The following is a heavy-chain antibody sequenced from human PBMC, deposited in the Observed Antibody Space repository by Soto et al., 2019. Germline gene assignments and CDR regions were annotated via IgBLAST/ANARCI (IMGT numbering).Heavy chain of an antibody. D-gene: IGHD6-19*01. V-gene: IGHV3-49*03. Sequence: GGSLRLSCTASGFTLGDYAMSWFRQAPGKGLEWVGFIRSKAYGGTTEYAASVKGRFTISRDDSKSIAYLQMNSLKTEDTAVYYCTRVPGASSEVHYYYYYYMDVWGKGTTVTVSS. CDR3: TRVPGASSEVHYYYYYYMDV. J-gene: IGHJ6*03. CDR2: IRSKAYGGTT. CDR1: GFTLGDYA.